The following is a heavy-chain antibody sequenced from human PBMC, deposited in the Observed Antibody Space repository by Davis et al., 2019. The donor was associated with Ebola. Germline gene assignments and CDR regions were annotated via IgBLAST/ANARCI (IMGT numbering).Heavy chain of an antibody. J-gene: IGHJ6*02. V-gene: IGHV3-30-3*01. Sequence: PGGSLRLSCAASGFTFSSYAMHWVRQAPGKGLEWVAVISYDGSNKYYADSVKGRFTISRDNSKNTLYLQMNSLRAEDTAVYYCARTYYYGSGSYYGTGMDVWGQGTTVTVSS. CDR1: GFTFSSYA. D-gene: IGHD3-10*01. CDR2: ISYDGSNK. CDR3: ARTYYYGSGSYYGTGMDV.